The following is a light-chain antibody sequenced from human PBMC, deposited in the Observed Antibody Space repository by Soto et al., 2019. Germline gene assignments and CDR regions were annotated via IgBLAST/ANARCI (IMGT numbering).Light chain of an antibody. V-gene: IGKV3-11*01. CDR2: DAS. Sequence: EIVLTQSPATLSLSPGERATLSCRASQSVSSYLAWYQQKPGQAPRLLIYDASNRATGIPARFSGSGSGTDFTLTISSLEPEDFAVYYCQQSSNLPPTFGGGTKVEIK. CDR1: QSVSSY. J-gene: IGKJ4*02. CDR3: QQSSNLPPT.